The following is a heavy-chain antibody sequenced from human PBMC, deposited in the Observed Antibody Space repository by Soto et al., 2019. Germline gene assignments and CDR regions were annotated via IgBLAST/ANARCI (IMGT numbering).Heavy chain of an antibody. CDR2: IWYDGSNK. CDR1: GFTFSSYG. J-gene: IGHJ3*02. D-gene: IGHD3-22*01. Sequence: QVQLVESGGGVVQPGRSLRLSCAASGFTFSSYGMHWVRHAPGKGLEWVAVIWYDGSNKYYADSVKGRFTISRDNSKNTLYLQMNSLRAEDTAVYYCARDLRITMIVGRDDAFDIWGQGTMVTVSS. CDR3: ARDLRITMIVGRDDAFDI. V-gene: IGHV3-33*01.